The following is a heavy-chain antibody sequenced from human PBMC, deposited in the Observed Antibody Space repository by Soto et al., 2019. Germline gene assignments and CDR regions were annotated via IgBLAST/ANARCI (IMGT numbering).Heavy chain of an antibody. D-gene: IGHD2-21*02. CDR3: ARSIVVVTALDY. J-gene: IGHJ4*02. Sequence: QVQLVQSGAEEKKPGASVKVSCKASGYTFTSYAMHWVRQAPGQRLEWMGWTNAGNGNTKYSQKFQGRVTITRDTSASTAYMELSSVRSEDTAVYYCARSIVVVTALDYWGQGTLVTVSS. CDR2: TNAGNGNT. CDR1: GYTFTSYA. V-gene: IGHV1-3*05.